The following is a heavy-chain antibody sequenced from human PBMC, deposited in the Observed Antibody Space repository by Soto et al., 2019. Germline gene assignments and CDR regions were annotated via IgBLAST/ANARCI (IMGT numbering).Heavy chain of an antibody. CDR3: GKPSAGIQHCHH. CDR1: GGSISSSSYY. CDR2: IYYSGST. D-gene: IGHD5-18*01. Sequence: SETLSLTCTVSGGSISSSSYYWGWIRQPPGKGLEWIGSIYYSGSTYYNPSLKSRVTISVDTSKNRFSLKLSSVTAADTAVYYWGKPSAGIQHCHHWGRGTLVTVSS. J-gene: IGHJ5*02. V-gene: IGHV4-39*01.